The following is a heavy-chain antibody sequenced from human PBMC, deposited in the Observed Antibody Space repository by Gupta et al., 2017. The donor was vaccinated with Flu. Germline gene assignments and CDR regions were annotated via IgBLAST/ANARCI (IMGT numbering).Heavy chain of an antibody. D-gene: IGHD3-22*01. V-gene: IGHV4-4*07. J-gene: IGHJ4*02. Sequence: AGKGLEWIGRIHSSGDTYYNPSLTSRVTMSVDTSKNQFSLKLSSVTAADTAVYYCARDAYYYDTTGYYLTDDWGQGTLVTVSS. CDR2: IHSSGDT. CDR3: ARDAYYYDTTGYYLTDD.